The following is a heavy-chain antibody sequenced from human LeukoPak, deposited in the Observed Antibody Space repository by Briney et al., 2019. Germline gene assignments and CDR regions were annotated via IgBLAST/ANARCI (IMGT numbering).Heavy chain of an antibody. Sequence: SETLSLTCTVSGGSVSSYYWSWIRQPAGKGLEWIGRIYTSGSTNYNPSLKSRVTMSVDTSKNQFSLKLSSVTAADTAVYYCARDPVEMATYDYWGQGTLVTVSS. J-gene: IGHJ4*02. D-gene: IGHD5-24*01. CDR1: GGSVSSYY. CDR3: ARDPVEMATYDY. CDR2: IYTSGST. V-gene: IGHV4-4*07.